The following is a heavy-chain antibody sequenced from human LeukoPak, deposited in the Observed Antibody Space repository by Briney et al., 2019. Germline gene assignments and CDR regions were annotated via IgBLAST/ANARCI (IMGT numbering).Heavy chain of an antibody. CDR2: ISGITSDI. CDR1: GFTFSAYS. V-gene: IGHV3-48*02. D-gene: IGHD3-10*01. CDR3: ARVSLYYYDAGSPGPPFDP. J-gene: IGHJ5*02. Sequence: GGSLRLSCAASGFTFSAYSMNWVRQAPGKGLEWVSFISGITSDIYYAESVKGRFTISRDNAKNSPYLQMNSLRDEDTAVYYCARVSLYYYDAGSPGPPFDPWGQGTLVTVSS.